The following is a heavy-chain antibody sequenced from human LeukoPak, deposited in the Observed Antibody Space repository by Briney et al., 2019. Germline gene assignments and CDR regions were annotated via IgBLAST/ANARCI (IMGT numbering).Heavy chain of an antibody. CDR3: VHCSSTSCYGDYYGMDV. V-gene: IGHV3-21*01. Sequence: PGGSLRLSCAASGFTFSSHSMNWVRQAPGRGLEWVSSISSGSSYIYYADSVKGRFTISRDSAKNSLYLQMNSLRAEDTAVYYCVHCSSTSCYGDYYGMDVWGQGTTVTVSS. CDR1: GFTFSSHS. J-gene: IGHJ6*02. CDR2: ISSGSSYI. D-gene: IGHD2-2*01.